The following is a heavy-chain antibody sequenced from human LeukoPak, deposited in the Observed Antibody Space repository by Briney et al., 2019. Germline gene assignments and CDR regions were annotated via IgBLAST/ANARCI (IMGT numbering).Heavy chain of an antibody. CDR2: IYYSGST. CDR1: GGSIGSTSYY. V-gene: IGHV4-39*02. D-gene: IGHD1-26*01. Sequence: SETLSLTCSVSGGSIGSTSYYWGWIRQPPGKGLEWIGNIYYSGSTYFNPSLKSRVTISVDTSKNQFSLKLSAVAAADTAVYYCARDREVGATGYYFDYWGQGTLVTVSS. CDR3: ARDREVGATGYYFDY. J-gene: IGHJ4*02.